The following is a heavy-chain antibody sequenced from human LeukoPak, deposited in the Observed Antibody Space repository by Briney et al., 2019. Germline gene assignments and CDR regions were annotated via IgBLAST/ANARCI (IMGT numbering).Heavy chain of an antibody. J-gene: IGHJ5*02. V-gene: IGHV4-59*08. CDR3: ARQPYGSGSYARFDP. CDR1: GYSISSYY. Sequence: SETLSLTCAVSGYSISSYYWSWIRQPPGKGLEWIGYIYYSGSTNYNPSLKSRVTISVDTSKNQFSLKLSSVTAADTAVYYCARQPYGSGSYARFDPWGQGTLVTVSS. CDR2: IYYSGST. D-gene: IGHD3-10*01.